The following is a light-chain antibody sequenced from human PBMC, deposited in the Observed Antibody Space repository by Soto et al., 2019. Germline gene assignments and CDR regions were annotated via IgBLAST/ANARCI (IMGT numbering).Light chain of an antibody. Sequence: DIQMTQSPSTLSASVGDRVTITCRDSQSISSWLAWYQQKPGKAPKLLIYKASSLESGVPSRFSGSGSGTEFTLTISSLHPDDFATYFCQQYESYSIAFGQGTRLEIK. CDR3: QQYESYSIA. CDR1: QSISSW. CDR2: KAS. J-gene: IGKJ5*01. V-gene: IGKV1-5*03.